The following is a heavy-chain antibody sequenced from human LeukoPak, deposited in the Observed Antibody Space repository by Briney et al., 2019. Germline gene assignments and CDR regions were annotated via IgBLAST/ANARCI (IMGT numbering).Heavy chain of an antibody. CDR1: GGTFSSYA. CDR2: IIPIFGTA. CDR3: ASEDRSGYGF. V-gene: IGHV1-69*06. J-gene: IGHJ4*02. Sequence: SVKVSCKASGGTFSSYAISWVRQAPGQGLEWMGGIIPIFGTANYAQKFQGRVTITADKSTGTAYMELSSLRSEDTAVYYCASEDRSGYGFWGQGTLVTVSS. D-gene: IGHD4-17*01.